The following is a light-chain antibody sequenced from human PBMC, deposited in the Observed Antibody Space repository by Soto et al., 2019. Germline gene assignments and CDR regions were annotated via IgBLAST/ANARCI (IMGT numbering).Light chain of an antibody. V-gene: IGLV2-23*01. CDR1: SSDVGSYNL. CDR2: EGS. J-gene: IGLJ1*01. Sequence: QSALTQPASVSGSPGQSITISCTGTSSDVGSYNLVSWYQQHPGKAPKLMIYEGSKRPSGVSNRFSGSKSGNTGSLTISGLQAEDEADYYCCSYAGSSTYVFGTGTQLTVL. CDR3: CSYAGSSTYV.